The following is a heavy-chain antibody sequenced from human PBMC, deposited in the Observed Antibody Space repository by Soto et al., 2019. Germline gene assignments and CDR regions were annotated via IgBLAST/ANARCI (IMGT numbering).Heavy chain of an antibody. CDR3: TRARGYCTSISCYSWFDP. D-gene: IGHD2-2*01. Sequence: PGGSLRLSCTTSGFTFGDYAMSWFRQAPGKGLEWVGFIRSKAYGGTTEYAASVKGRFTISRDDSNSIAYLQMNSLKTEDTAVYYCTRARGYCTSISCYSWFDPWGQGTLVTVSS. CDR2: IRSKAYGGTT. V-gene: IGHV3-49*03. J-gene: IGHJ5*02. CDR1: GFTFGDYA.